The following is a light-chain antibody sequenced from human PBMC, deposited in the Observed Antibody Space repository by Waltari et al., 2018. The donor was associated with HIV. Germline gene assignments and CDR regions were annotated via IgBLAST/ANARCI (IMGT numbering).Light chain of an antibody. V-gene: IGLV2-14*01. CDR3: SSYTSSITLVL. CDR1: SSDVGGYNY. CDR2: EVS. Sequence: QSALTQPASVSGSPGQSITISCTGPSSDVGGYNYVSWYQQHPGKAPKLMIYEVSNRPSGVSNRFSGSKSGNTASLTISGLQAEDEANYYCSSYTSSITLVLFGGGTKLTVL. J-gene: IGLJ2*01.